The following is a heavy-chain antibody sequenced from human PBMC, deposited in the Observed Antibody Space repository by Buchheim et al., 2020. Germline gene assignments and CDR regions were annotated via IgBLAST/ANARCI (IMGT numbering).Heavy chain of an antibody. CDR3: ARDGVAVAGSGYFDY. J-gene: IGHJ4*02. D-gene: IGHD6-19*01. V-gene: IGHV3-33*01. CDR1: GFTFSSYG. Sequence: QVQLVESGGGVVQPGRSLRLSCAASGFTFSSYGMHWVRQAPGKGLEWVAVIWYDGSNKYYADSVKGRFTISRDNSKNTPYLQMSSLRAEDTAVYYCARDGVAVAGSGYFDYWGQGTL. CDR2: IWYDGSNK.